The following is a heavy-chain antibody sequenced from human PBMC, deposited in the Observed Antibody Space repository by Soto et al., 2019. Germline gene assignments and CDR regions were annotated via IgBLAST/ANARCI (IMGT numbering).Heavy chain of an antibody. Sequence: GESLKISCNGSGYSFTSYWIGWVRQMPGKGLEWMGIIYPGDSDTRYSPSFQGQVTISADKSISTAYLQWSSLKASDTAMYYCERTIGGSYALYGMDVWGQGTTVPVYS. CDR1: GYSFTSYW. V-gene: IGHV5-51*01. J-gene: IGHJ6*02. D-gene: IGHD1-26*01. CDR2: IYPGDSDT. CDR3: ERTIGGSYALYGMDV.